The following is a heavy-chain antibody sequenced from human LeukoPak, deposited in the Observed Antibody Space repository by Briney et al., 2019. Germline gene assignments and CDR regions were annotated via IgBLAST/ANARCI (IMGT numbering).Heavy chain of an antibody. V-gene: IGHV1-69*06. CDR3: ARVGPIDGFHGIAFDI. J-gene: IGHJ3*02. CDR2: IIPIFGTA. D-gene: IGHD5-24*01. Sequence: SVKVSCKASGGTFSSYAISWVRQAPGQGLEWMGGIIPIFGTANYAQKFQGRVTITADKSTSTAYMELSSLRSEDTAVYYCARVGPIDGFHGIAFDIWGQGTMVTVSS. CDR1: GGTFSSYA.